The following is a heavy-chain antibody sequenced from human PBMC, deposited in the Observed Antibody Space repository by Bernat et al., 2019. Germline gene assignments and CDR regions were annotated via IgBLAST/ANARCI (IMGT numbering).Heavy chain of an antibody. Sequence: EVQLVESGGGLVQPGGSLRLSCAASGFTFSSYSMNWVRQAPGKGLEWVSYISSSSSTIYYADSVKGRFTISRDNAKNSLYLQMNSLRAEDTAVYYCARDSNYYDSSGYYAEYFQHWGQGTLVTVSS. CDR3: ARDSNYYDSSGYYAEYFQH. J-gene: IGHJ1*01. D-gene: IGHD3-22*01. CDR1: GFTFSSYS. V-gene: IGHV3-48*01. CDR2: ISSSSSTI.